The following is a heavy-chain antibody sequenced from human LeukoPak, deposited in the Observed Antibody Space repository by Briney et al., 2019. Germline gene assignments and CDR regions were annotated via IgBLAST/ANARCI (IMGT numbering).Heavy chain of an antibody. CDR3: ATGELAAADFDY. V-gene: IGHV3-53*01. CDR2: FYSGGGT. CDR1: GFTVSSNY. Sequence: GGSLRLSCAASGFTVSSNYMSWVRQAPGKGLEGVSVFYSGGGTYYADSVKGRFTISRDNSKNTLYLQMNSLRAEDTAVYYCATGELAAADFDYWGQGTLVTVSS. J-gene: IGHJ4*02. D-gene: IGHD6-13*01.